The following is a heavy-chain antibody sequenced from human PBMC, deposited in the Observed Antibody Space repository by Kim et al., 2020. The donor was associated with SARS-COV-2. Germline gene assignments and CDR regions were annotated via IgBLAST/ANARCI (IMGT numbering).Heavy chain of an antibody. J-gene: IGHJ4*02. CDR3: ARHYYDSSGYYPFDY. D-gene: IGHD3-22*01. Sequence: QKFQGRVTMTRNTSISTAYMELSSLRSEDTAVYYCARHYYDSSGYYPFDYWGQGTLVTVSS. V-gene: IGHV1-8*01.